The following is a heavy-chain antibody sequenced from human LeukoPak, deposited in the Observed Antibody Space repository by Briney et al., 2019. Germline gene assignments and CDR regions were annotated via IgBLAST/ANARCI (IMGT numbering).Heavy chain of an antibody. CDR1: GGTFSSYA. J-gene: IGHJ3*02. D-gene: IGHD2-2*01. V-gene: IGHV1-69*05. CDR3: AREGYCSSTSCYTDAFDI. Sequence: GASVKVSCKASGGTFSSYAISWVRQAPGQGLEWMGGIIPIFGTANYAQKFQGRVTITTDESTSTAYMELSSLRSEDTAVYYCAREGYCSSTSCYTDAFDIWGQGTMVTVSS. CDR2: IIPIFGTA.